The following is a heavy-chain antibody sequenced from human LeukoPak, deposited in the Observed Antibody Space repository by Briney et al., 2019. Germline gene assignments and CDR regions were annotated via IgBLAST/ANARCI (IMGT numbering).Heavy chain of an antibody. V-gene: IGHV4-61*08. CDR3: ARLRGRYGGWFDY. CDR1: GGSISSGGYY. D-gene: IGHD4-23*01. J-gene: IGHJ4*02. CDR2: IYYSGST. Sequence: SETLSLTCTVSGGSISSGGYYWSWIRQPPGQGLVWIGYIYYSGSTNYNPSLKSRVTISVDTSKNQFSLKLSSVTAADTAVYYCARLRGRYGGWFDYWGQGTLVTVSS.